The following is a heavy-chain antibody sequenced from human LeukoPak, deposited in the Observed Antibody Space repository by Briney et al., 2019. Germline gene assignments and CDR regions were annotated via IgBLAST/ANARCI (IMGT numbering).Heavy chain of an antibody. CDR2: ISGSSRAS. CDR1: GGSISSSSYY. CDR3: ARVAYCTPSNCISYNWLDP. Sequence: PSETLSLTCTVSGGSISSSSYYWGWVRQAPGKGLEWVSYISGSSRASYYADSVKGRFSISRDNARNSLYLQINSLRDEDTAVYYCARVAYCTPSNCISYNWLDPWGQGTLVTVSS. J-gene: IGHJ5*02. V-gene: IGHV3-48*02. D-gene: IGHD2-8*01.